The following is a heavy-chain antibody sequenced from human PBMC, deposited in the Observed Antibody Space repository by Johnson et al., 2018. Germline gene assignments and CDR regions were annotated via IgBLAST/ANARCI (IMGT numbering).Heavy chain of an antibody. CDR1: GFTFSSYG. Sequence: QVQLVQSGGGVVQPGRSXRLSCAASGFTFSSYGMHWVRQAPGKGLEWVAVLWYDGSNKYYADSVKGRFTISRDNSKNTLYLQMNSLRAEDTPVYYCAREEARSGSYYMDVWGKGTTVTVSS. CDR2: LWYDGSNK. D-gene: IGHD6-6*01. V-gene: IGHV3-33*01. CDR3: AREEARSGSYYMDV. J-gene: IGHJ6*03.